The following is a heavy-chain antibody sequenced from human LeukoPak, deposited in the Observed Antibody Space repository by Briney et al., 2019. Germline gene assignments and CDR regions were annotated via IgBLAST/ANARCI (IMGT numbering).Heavy chain of an antibody. CDR1: GFSLSNYW. CDR3: VKGAGYYYDSRFDY. Sequence: GGSLRLSCAASGFSLSNYWMSWVRQAPGKGLEWVANIKGDGSEKFYVDSVKGRFIISRDNAKNCLYLQMNSLRAEDTALYYCVKGAGYYYDSRFDYWGQGTLVTVSS. V-gene: IGHV3-7*03. J-gene: IGHJ4*02. CDR2: IKGDGSEK. D-gene: IGHD3-22*01.